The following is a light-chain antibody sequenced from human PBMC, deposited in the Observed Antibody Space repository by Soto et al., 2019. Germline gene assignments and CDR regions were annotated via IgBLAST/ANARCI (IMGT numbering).Light chain of an antibody. CDR1: QSISSW. J-gene: IGKJ1*01. Sequence: DIQMIQSPSTLSASVGDRVTITCRASQSISSWLAWYQQKPGKAPNLLIYDASALESGVPSRFSGSGSGTEFTLTIGSLQPDDFATYYCQQYNSYSQTFGQGTKVDIK. CDR2: DAS. V-gene: IGKV1-5*01. CDR3: QQYNSYSQT.